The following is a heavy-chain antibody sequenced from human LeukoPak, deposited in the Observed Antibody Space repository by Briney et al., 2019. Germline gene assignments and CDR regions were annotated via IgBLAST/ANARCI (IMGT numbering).Heavy chain of an antibody. CDR3: ARVTGYMIEDYFDY. D-gene: IGHD3-22*01. CDR1: GFTFTSYN. Sequence: GSLRLSCAASGFTFTSYNMNWVRQPPGKALEWIGNIFYSGSTYYSPSLKSRVTISLDTSRNQFSLKLNSVTAADTAVYYCARVTGYMIEDYFDYWGQGTLVTVSS. V-gene: IGHV4-59*12. CDR2: IFYSGST. J-gene: IGHJ4*02.